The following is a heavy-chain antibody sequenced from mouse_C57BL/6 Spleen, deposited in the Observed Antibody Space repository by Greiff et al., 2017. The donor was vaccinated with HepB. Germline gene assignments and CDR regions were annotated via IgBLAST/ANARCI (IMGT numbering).Heavy chain of an antibody. D-gene: IGHD2-2*01. Sequence: VKLQESGAELVKPGASVKMYCKASGYTFTTYPIEWMKQNHGKSLEWIGNFHPYNDDTKYNEKFKGKATLTVEKSSSTVYLELSRLTSDDSAVYYCARGYGYDSYYFDYWGQGTTLTVSS. V-gene: IGHV1-47*01. CDR1: GYTFTTYP. CDR3: ARGYGYDSYYFDY. J-gene: IGHJ2*01. CDR2: FHPYNDDT.